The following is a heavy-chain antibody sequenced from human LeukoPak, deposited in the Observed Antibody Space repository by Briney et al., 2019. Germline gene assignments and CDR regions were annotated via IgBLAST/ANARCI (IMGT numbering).Heavy chain of an antibody. V-gene: IGHV1-8*02. CDR3: ARGIAAAGTSDP. D-gene: IGHD6-13*01. J-gene: IGHJ5*02. CDR2: MNPNSGNT. CDR1: GYTFTSYD. Sequence: ASVKVSCKASGYTFTSYDINWVRQATGQGLEWMGWMNPNSGNTDYAQKFQGRVTMTRNTSISTAYMELSSLRSEDTAVYYCARGIAAAGTSDPWGQGTLVTVSS.